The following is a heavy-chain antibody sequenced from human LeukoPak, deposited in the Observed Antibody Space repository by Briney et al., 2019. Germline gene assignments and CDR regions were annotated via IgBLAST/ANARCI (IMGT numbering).Heavy chain of an antibody. CDR1: EFNFSSYA. D-gene: IGHD5-12*01. J-gene: IGHJ4*02. V-gene: IGHV3-23*01. CDR3: AKEVLSGYDLGYFDY. CDR2: ISGSGGST. Sequence: QAGGSLRLSCAASEFNFSSYAMSWVRQAPGKGLEWVSAISGSGGSTYYADSVKGRFTISRDNSKNTLYLQMNSLRAEDTAVYYCAKEVLSGYDLGYFDYWGQGTLVTVSS.